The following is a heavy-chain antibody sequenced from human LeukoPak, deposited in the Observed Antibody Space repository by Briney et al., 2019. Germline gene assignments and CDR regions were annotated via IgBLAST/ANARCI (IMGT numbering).Heavy chain of an antibody. Sequence: ASVKVSCKATGYSFTRYDINWVRQATGQGLEWMGWMNPNSGNTGYAQKFQGRVTMTRNTSISTAYMELSSLRSEDTAVYYCARDLRTTLDAFDIWGQGTMVTASS. D-gene: IGHD1-1*01. J-gene: IGHJ3*02. V-gene: IGHV1-8*01. CDR1: GYSFTRYD. CDR3: ARDLRTTLDAFDI. CDR2: MNPNSGNT.